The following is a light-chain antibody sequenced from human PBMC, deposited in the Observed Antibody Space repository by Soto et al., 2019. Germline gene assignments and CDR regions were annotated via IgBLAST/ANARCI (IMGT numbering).Light chain of an antibody. CDR3: QQYNNWPLT. CDR2: DIS. J-gene: IGKJ4*01. CDR1: QSFSTY. Sequence: EIVLTQSPATLSLSPGEGATLSCRASQSFSTYLAWYQQKPGQPPRLVIFDISNRAPGIPARFSGSGSGTDFTLTISSLEPEDFAVYYCQQYNNWPLTFGGGTKVDIK. V-gene: IGKV3-11*01.